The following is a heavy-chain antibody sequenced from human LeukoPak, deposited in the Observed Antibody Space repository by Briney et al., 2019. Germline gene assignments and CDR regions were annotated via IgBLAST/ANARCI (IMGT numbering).Heavy chain of an antibody. CDR2: IIPILGIA. V-gene: IGHV1-69*02. Sequence: ASVKVSCKASGGTFSSYTISWVRQAPGQGLEWMGRIIPILGIANYAQKFQGRVTITADQSTSTAYMELSSLRSEDTAVYYCARGLTIFGVPFDYWGQGTLVTVSS. D-gene: IGHD3-3*01. J-gene: IGHJ4*02. CDR3: ARGLTIFGVPFDY. CDR1: GGTFSSYT.